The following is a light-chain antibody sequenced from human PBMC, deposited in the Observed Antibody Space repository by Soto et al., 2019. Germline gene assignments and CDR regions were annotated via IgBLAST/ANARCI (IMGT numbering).Light chain of an antibody. CDR1: SSDVGGYNF. V-gene: IGLV2-14*01. CDR3: SSYTSISTYV. CDR2: DVT. J-gene: IGLJ1*01. Sequence: QSVLTQPASGSGSPGQSSTISCTGTSSDVGGYNFVSWYQQHPDKAPKLMIYDVTNRPSGVSNLFSGSKSGNTASLTISGLQAEDEADYYCSSYTSISTYVFGTGTKVTVL.